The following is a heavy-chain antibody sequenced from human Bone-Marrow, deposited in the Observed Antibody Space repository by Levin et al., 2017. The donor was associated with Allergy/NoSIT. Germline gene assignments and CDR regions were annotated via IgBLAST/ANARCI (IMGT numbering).Heavy chain of an antibody. J-gene: IGHJ4*02. CDR1: GFIFDDYA. V-gene: IGHV3-9*01. Sequence: SGGSLRLSCTASGFIFDDYAMHWVRLSPGKGLEWVSGISWSSSVIAYAASVKGRFTISRDNVKKSVYLEMNNLTTEDTALYYCAKAKTNSGFVVGFDSWGKGTRVIVSP. D-gene: IGHD1-26*01. CDR2: ISWSSSVI. CDR3: AKAKTNSGFVVGFDS.